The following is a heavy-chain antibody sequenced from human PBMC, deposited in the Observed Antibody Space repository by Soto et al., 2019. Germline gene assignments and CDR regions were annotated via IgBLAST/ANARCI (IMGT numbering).Heavy chain of an antibody. Sequence: QVQLVQSGAEVKKPGASVKVSCKASGYTFTSYGLSWVRQAPGQGLEWMGWISAYNGNTNYAQKLQGRVTMTTDTSTSTAYRELMSLRSDDTAVYDCARIAARRGWEYWGQGTLGTVSS. CDR2: ISAYNGNT. CDR1: GYTFTSYG. J-gene: IGHJ4*02. D-gene: IGHD6-6*01. V-gene: IGHV1-18*01. CDR3: ARIAARRGWEY.